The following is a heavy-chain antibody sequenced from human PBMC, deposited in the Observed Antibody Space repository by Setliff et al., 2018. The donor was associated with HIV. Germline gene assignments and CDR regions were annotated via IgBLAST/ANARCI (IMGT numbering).Heavy chain of an antibody. CDR3: ARTPLYDSLLEGDGFDI. CDR2: IYWNDDK. D-gene: IGHD3-3*01. J-gene: IGHJ3*02. V-gene: IGHV2-5*01. Sequence: TLSLTCTVSGGSISRGSYYWSWIRQPPGKALEWLALIYWNDDKRYSPSLKSRLTISKDTSKSQVVLTMTNMDPVDTATYHCARTPLYDSLLEGDGFDIWGQGTMVTVSS. CDR1: GGSISRGSYY.